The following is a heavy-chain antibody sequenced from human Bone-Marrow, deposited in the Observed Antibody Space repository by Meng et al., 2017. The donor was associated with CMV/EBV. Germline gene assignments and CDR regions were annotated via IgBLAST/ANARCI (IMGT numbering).Heavy chain of an antibody. CDR3: ARAAPWEYYHGMDV. V-gene: IGHV4-59*01. J-gene: IGHJ6*02. Sequence: GSLRRSCAVYGGSISNSYWNWIRQPPGKGLEWIGYIYYTGKTNYNPSLKSRVSISLDTSKKQFSLKLRSPTASDTAVYYCARAAPWEYYHGMDVWGQGTTVTVSS. D-gene: IGHD1-26*01. CDR2: IYYTGKT. CDR1: GGSISNSY.